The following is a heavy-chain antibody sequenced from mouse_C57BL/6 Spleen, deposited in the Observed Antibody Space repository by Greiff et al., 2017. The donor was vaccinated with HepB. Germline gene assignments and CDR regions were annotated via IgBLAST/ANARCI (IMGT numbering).Heavy chain of an antibody. CDR2: ISYDGSN. CDR1: GYSITSGYY. J-gene: IGHJ2*01. Sequence: EVQLVESGPGLVKPSQSLSLTCSVTGYSITSGYYWNWIRQFPGNKLEWMGYISYDGSNNYNPSLKNRISITRDTSKNQFFLKLNSVTTEDTATYYCARGGTTVVATGYWGQGTTLTVSS. D-gene: IGHD1-1*01. CDR3: ARGGTTVVATGY. V-gene: IGHV3-6*01.